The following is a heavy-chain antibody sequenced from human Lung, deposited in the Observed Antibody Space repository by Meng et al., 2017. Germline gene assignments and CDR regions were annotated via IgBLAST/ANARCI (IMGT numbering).Heavy chain of an antibody. CDR2: ISYDGNNE. V-gene: IGHV3-30*01. Sequence: LSLTCAASGFTFSSYAMHWVRQAPGKGLEWVAVISYDGNNEYYADSVKGRFTISRDNSKKTLYLQMNTLRPEDTTVYYCAREGGAFDSATAYFDSWGQGTLVTVSS. CDR1: GFTFSSYA. J-gene: IGHJ4*02. D-gene: IGHD5-18*01. CDR3: AREGGAFDSATAYFDS.